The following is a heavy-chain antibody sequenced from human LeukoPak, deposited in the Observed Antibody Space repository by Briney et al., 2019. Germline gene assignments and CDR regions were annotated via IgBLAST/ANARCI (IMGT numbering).Heavy chain of an antibody. CDR3: ARAKGNNDFWSGYYWSYYFDY. CDR2: IYYSGST. Sequence: PSGTLSLTCAVSGGSISSSNWWSWVRQPPGKGLEWIGSIYYSGSTYYNPSHKSRVTISVDTSKNQFSLKLSSVTAADTAVYYCARAKGNNDFWSGYYWSYYFDYWGQGTLVTVSS. CDR1: GGSISSSNW. V-gene: IGHV4-4*02. D-gene: IGHD3-3*01. J-gene: IGHJ4*02.